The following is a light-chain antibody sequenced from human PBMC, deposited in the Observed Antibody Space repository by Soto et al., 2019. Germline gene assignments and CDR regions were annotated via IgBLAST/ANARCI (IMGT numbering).Light chain of an antibody. CDR1: QSISSY. CDR2: AAS. CDR3: QQSFITPT. V-gene: IGKV1-39*01. J-gene: IGKJ1*01. Sequence: DIQMTQSPSSLSASVGDRVTITCRASQSISSYLNWYQQKPGKAPKLLIYAASSLKSGVPSRFSGCGSGTDFTLNISILQPEDFATYFGQQSFITPTFGQGTKVEIK.